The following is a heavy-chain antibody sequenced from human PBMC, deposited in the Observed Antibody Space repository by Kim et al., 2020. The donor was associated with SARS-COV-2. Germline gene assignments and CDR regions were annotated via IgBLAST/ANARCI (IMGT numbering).Heavy chain of an antibody. J-gene: IGHJ4*02. V-gene: IGHV3-9*01. CDR1: GFTFDDYA. Sequence: GGSLRLSCAASGFTFDDYAMHWVRQAPGKGLEWVSGITWNSGSIAYEDSVRGRFTISRDNAKNSLYLQMNSLRTEDTAFYYCAKAKGGSAWYYFDYWGQGSLVTVSS. D-gene: IGHD6-19*01. CDR3: AKAKGGSAWYYFDY. CDR2: ITWNSGSI.